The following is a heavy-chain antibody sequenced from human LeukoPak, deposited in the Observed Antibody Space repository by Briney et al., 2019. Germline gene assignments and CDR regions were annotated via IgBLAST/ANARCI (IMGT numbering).Heavy chain of an antibody. V-gene: IGHV1-69*13. CDR2: IILIFGTA. CDR3: ARVTGYCVSTSCYGKNWFDP. D-gene: IGHD2-2*01. CDR1: GITFSSYA. Sequence: GASVKVSCKTSGITFSSYAISWVRQAPGQGLEWMGGIILIFGTANYGQKFQGRVTITADESTSTVYMEMSSLRSEDTAVYYCARVTGYCVSTSCYGKNWFDPWGQGTLVTVSS. J-gene: IGHJ5*02.